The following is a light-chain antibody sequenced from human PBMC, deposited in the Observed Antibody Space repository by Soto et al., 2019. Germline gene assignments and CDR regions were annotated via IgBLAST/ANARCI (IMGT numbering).Light chain of an antibody. J-gene: IGLJ1*01. V-gene: IGLV2-8*01. Sequence: QSALTQPPSASGSPGQSVAISCTGTSSDIGGYNFVSWYQQHPGKAPKLMIYDVTKRPSGVPDRFSGSKSGNTATLFVSGLQAEDEADYYCSSHGGSNNPYVFGPGTKLTVL. CDR3: SSHGGSNNPYV. CDR1: SSDIGGYNF. CDR2: DVT.